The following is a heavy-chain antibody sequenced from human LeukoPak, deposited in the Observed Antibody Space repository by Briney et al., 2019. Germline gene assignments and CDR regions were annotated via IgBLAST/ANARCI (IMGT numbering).Heavy chain of an antibody. Sequence: GGSLRLSCAASGFTFSSYEMNWVRQAPGKGLEWVSYISSSGSTIYYADSVKGRFTISRDNAKNSLYLQMNSLRAEDTAVYYCARGMRPYSGSYYDIWGQGTMVTVSS. J-gene: IGHJ3*02. D-gene: IGHD1-26*01. V-gene: IGHV3-48*03. CDR1: GFTFSSYE. CDR2: ISSSGSTI. CDR3: ARGMRPYSGSYYDI.